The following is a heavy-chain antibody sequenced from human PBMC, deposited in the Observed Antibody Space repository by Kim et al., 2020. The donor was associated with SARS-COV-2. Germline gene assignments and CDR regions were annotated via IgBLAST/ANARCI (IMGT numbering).Heavy chain of an antibody. CDR3: AKSLTGDTAMVIYYYYYGMDV. Sequence: GGSLRLSCAASGFTFSSYAMSWVRQAPGKGLEWVSAISGSGGSTYYADSVKGRFTISRDNSKNTLYLQMNSLRAEDTAVYYCAKSLTGDTAMVIYYYYYGMDVWGQGTTVTVSS. CDR1: GFTFSSYA. D-gene: IGHD5-18*01. J-gene: IGHJ6*02. V-gene: IGHV3-23*01. CDR2: ISGSGGST.